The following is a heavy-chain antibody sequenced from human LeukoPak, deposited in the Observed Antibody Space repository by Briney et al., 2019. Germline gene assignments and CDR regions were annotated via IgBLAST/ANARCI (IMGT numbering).Heavy chain of an antibody. CDR1: GFTFRSYW. Sequence: TGGSLRLSCAGSGFTFRSYWMSWLRQTPGKRLEWLANIKEDGSEKYYVDSVKGRFTISRDNAKTSLYLQMNSLRAEDTAVYYCARVLPGYFDYWGQGTLVTVSS. J-gene: IGHJ4*02. V-gene: IGHV3-7*01. CDR3: ARVLPGYFDY. CDR2: IKEDGSEK.